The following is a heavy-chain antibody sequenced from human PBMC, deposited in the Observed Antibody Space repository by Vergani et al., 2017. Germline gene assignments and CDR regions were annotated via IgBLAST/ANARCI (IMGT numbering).Heavy chain of an antibody. CDR2: ISAYNGNT. CDR3: ARDMGLEMATIKDYYYYYMDV. D-gene: IGHD5-24*01. CDR1: GYTFTSYG. Sequence: QVQLVQSGAEVKKPGASVKVSCKASGYTFTSYGISWVRQAPGQGLEWMGWISAYNGNTNYAQKLQGRVTMTTDTSTSTAYMELRSLRSEDTAVYYCARDMGLEMATIKDYYYYYMDVWGKGTTVTVSS. V-gene: IGHV1-18*01. J-gene: IGHJ6*03.